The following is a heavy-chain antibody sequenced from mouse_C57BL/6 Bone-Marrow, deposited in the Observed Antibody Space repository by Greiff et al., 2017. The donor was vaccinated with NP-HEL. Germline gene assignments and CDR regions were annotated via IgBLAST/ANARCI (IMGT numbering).Heavy chain of an antibody. CDR1: GYTFTSYT. J-gene: IGHJ4*01. Sequence: QVQLQQSGAELARPGASVKMSCKASGYTFTSYTMHWVKQRPGQGLEWIGYINPSSGYTKYNQKFKDKATLTADKSSSTAYMQLSSLTSEDSAVYYFARSRDYYAMDYWGQGTSVTVSS. V-gene: IGHV1-4*01. CDR3: ARSRDYYAMDY. D-gene: IGHD1-1*01. CDR2: INPSSGYT.